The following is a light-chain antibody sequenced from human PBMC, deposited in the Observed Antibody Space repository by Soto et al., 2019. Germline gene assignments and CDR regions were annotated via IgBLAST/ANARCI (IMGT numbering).Light chain of an antibody. V-gene: IGLV2-14*03. CDR3: ASYTTSSTYV. CDR2: DVS. Sequence: QSALTQPASVSGSPGQSIAISCTGTSSDVGGFNYVSWYQQHPGKAPKFMIYDVSSRPSGVSDRFSGSKSGNTASLTISGLEGEDEADYYCASYTTSSTYVFGTGTKVTVL. CDR1: SSDVGGFNY. J-gene: IGLJ1*01.